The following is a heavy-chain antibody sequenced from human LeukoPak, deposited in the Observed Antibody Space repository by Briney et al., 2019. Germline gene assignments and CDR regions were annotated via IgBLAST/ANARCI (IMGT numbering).Heavy chain of an antibody. Sequence: GGSLRLSCAASGFTFSSYGMHWVRQAPGKGLEWVAVIWYDGSNKYYADSVKGRFTISRDNSKNTLYLQMSSLRAEDTAVYYCARDKSPYDSSGYMGYWGQGTLVTVSS. CDR1: GFTFSSYG. J-gene: IGHJ4*02. CDR3: ARDKSPYDSSGYMGY. CDR2: IWYDGSNK. D-gene: IGHD3-22*01. V-gene: IGHV3-33*01.